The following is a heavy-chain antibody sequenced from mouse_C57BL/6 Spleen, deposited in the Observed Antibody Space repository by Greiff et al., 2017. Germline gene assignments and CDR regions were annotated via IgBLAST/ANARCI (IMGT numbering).Heavy chain of an antibody. D-gene: IGHD1-1*01. CDR3: TREGLITPVVADYFDD. CDR1: GFTFSSYA. V-gene: IGHV5-9-1*02. Sequence: EVHVVESGEGLVKPGGSLKLSCAASGFTFSSYAMSWVRQTPEERLEWVAYISSGGDYIYYADTVKGRFTISRDNARNTLSLQMSSRKAADTAMYYCTREGLITPVVADYFDDWGQGTTLTVSS. J-gene: IGHJ2*01. CDR2: ISSGGDYI.